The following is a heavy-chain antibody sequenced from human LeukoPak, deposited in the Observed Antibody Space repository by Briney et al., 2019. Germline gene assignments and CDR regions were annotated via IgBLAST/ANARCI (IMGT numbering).Heavy chain of an antibody. CDR2: IYYSGST. D-gene: IGHD5-24*01. CDR3: ARELEMATPDY. CDR1: GGSISSYY. Sequence: SETLSLTCTVSGGSISSYYWSWIRQPPGKGLEWTGYIYYSGSTNYNPSLKSRVTISVDTSKNQFSLKLSSVTAADTAVYYCARELEMATPDYWGQGTLVTVSS. J-gene: IGHJ4*02. V-gene: IGHV4-59*01.